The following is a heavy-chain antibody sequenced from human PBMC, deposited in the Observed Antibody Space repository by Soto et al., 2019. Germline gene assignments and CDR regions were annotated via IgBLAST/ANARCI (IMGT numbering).Heavy chain of an antibody. CDR2: INHSGST. CDR3: ARCDPFSYDYVWGSYRATPYYFDY. Sequence: QVQLQQWGAGLLKPSETLSLTCAVYGGSFSGYYWSWIRQPPGKGLEWIGEINHSGSTNYNPSLKSRVTISVVTSKNQFSLKLSSVSAADTAVYYCARCDPFSYDYVWGSYRATPYYFDYWGQGTLVTVSS. D-gene: IGHD3-16*02. CDR1: GGSFSGYY. J-gene: IGHJ4*02. V-gene: IGHV4-34*01.